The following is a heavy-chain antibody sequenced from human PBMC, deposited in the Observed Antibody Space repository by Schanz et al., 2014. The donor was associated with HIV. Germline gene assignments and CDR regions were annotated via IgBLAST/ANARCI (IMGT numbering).Heavy chain of an antibody. CDR1: GFTFNNYG. V-gene: IGHV3-33*05. J-gene: IGHJ4*01. CDR2: ISYDGRNK. CDR3: VRDAAGRFSDRSPGY. D-gene: IGHD2-15*01. Sequence: QVDLVESGGGVVQPGRSLRLSCTASGFTFNNYGMHWVRQAPGKGLEWVAVISYDGRNKKYGESVKGRFNISRDNSRNSLYLQMNSLRVEDTAVYYCVRDAAGRFSDRSPGYWGQGTLVIVSS.